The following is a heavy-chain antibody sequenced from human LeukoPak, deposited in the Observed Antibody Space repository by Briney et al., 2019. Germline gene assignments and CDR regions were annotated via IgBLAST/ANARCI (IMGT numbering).Heavy chain of an antibody. Sequence: GSLRLSCAASGFTFSSYAMSWVRQPPGKGLEWIGSIYHSGSTYYNSSLKSRVTISVDTSKNQFSLKLNSVTAADTAVYYCARPYKNWGFVYWGQGTLVTVSS. V-gene: IGHV4-38-2*01. J-gene: IGHJ4*02. CDR1: GFTFSSYA. CDR2: IYHSGST. CDR3: ARPYKNWGFVY. D-gene: IGHD7-27*01.